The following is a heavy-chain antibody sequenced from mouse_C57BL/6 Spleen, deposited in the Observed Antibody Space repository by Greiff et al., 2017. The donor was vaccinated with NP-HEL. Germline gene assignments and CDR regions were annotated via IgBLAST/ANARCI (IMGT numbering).Heavy chain of an antibody. CDR3: ARGELRPVDY. CDR2: IDPSDSYT. V-gene: IGHV1-59*01. CDR1: GYTFTSYW. J-gene: IGHJ2*01. Sequence: QVQLQQPGAELVRPGTSVKLSCKASGYTFTSYWMHWVKQRPGQGLEWIGVIDPSDSYTNYNQKFKGKATLTVDTSSSTAYMQLSSLTSEDSAVCYSARGELRPVDYWGQGTTLTVSS.